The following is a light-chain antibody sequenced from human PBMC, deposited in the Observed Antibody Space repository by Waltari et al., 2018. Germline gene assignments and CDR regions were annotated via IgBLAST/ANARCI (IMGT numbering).Light chain of an antibody. Sequence: QSALTQPRSVSGSPGQSVTIPCTGTSSDVGGYNYLSWYQQHPDNAPKLIIYDINNRPSGVPDRFSGSKSGNTASLTISGLQAEDEADYYCCSYVGSNIYWVFGGGTKLTVL. CDR1: SSDVGGYNY. CDR3: CSYVGSNIYWV. J-gene: IGLJ3*02. CDR2: DIN. V-gene: IGLV2-11*01.